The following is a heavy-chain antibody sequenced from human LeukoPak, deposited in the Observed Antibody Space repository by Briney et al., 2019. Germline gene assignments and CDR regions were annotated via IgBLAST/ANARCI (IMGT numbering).Heavy chain of an antibody. CDR3: ARRIVGATARFDP. D-gene: IGHD1-26*01. Sequence: GESLKISCKGSGYSFTSYWIGWVRQMPGKGLEWKGIIYPGDSDTRYSPSFQGQVTISADKSISTAYLQWSSLKASDTAMYYCARRIVGATARFDPWGQGTLVTVSS. CDR1: GYSFTSYW. V-gene: IGHV5-51*01. J-gene: IGHJ5*02. CDR2: IYPGDSDT.